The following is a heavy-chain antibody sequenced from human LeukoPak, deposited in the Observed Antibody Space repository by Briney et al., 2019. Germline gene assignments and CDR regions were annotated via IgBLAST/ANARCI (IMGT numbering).Heavy chain of an antibody. D-gene: IGHD1-7*01. Sequence: GASVKVSCKASGYTFTSYYMHWVRQAPGQGLEWMGIINPSGGSTSYAQKFQGRVTMTRDTSTSTVYMEVSSLRSEDTAVYYCARVTGTTLKFDYWGQGTLVTVSS. CDR2: INPSGGST. CDR1: GYTFTSYY. J-gene: IGHJ4*02. V-gene: IGHV1-46*01. CDR3: ARVTGTTLKFDY.